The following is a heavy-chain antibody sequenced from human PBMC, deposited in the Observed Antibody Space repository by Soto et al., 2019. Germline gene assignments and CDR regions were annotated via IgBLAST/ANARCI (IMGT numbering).Heavy chain of an antibody. D-gene: IGHD6-6*01. Sequence: ASVKVSCKASGYTFTSYYMHWVRQAPGQGLEWMGIINPSGGSTSYAQKFQGRVTMTRDTSTSTVYMELSSLRSEDTAVYYCARVWRVYTIADRPSSWFDPWGQGTLVTVSS. J-gene: IGHJ5*02. CDR2: INPSGGST. CDR1: GYTFTSYY. CDR3: ARVWRVYTIADRPSSWFDP. V-gene: IGHV1-46*01.